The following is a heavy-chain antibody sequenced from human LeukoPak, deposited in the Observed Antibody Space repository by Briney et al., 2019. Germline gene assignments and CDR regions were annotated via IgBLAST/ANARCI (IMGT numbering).Heavy chain of an antibody. V-gene: IGHV3-20*04. CDR2: INWNGGST. Sequence: GGSLRLSCAASGFTFDDYGMSWVRQAPGKGLEWVSGINWNGGSTGYADSVKGRFTISRDNANNSLYLQMNSLRAEDTALYYCARGTAGVEFDYWGQGTLVTVSS. CDR1: GFTFDDYG. CDR3: ARGTAGVEFDY. J-gene: IGHJ4*02. D-gene: IGHD3-10*01.